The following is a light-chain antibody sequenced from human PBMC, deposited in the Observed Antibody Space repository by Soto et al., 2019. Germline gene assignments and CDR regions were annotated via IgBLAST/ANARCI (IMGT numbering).Light chain of an antibody. J-gene: IGLJ2*01. CDR2: EVS. Sequence: QSALTQPPSASGSPGQTVTISCTGTSSDVGGYNYVSWYQQHPGKAPKLMISEVSKRPSGVPDRFSGSKSGNTASLTVSGLQAEDEADFYCCSYTGNYTLVFGGGTKLTVL. V-gene: IGLV2-8*01. CDR1: SSDVGGYNY. CDR3: CSYTGNYTLV.